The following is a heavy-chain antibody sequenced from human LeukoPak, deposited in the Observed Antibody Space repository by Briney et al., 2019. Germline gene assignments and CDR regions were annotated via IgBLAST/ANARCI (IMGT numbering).Heavy chain of an antibody. CDR2: IRYDGSNK. V-gene: IGHV3-30*02. CDR3: AKDSGYNYGGLED. J-gene: IGHJ4*02. D-gene: IGHD5-18*01. CDR1: GFTFSSYG. Sequence: GGSLRLSCAASGFTFSSYGMHWVRQAPGKGLEWVAFIRYDGSNKYYADSVKGRFTISRDNSKNTLDLQMNSLTAEDTAIYYCAKDSGYNYGGLEDWGQGTLVTVSS.